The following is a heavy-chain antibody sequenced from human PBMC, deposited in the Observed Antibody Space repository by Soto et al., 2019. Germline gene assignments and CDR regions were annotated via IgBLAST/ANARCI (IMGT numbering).Heavy chain of an antibody. D-gene: IGHD3-3*01. CDR2: ISGSGGST. V-gene: IGHV3-23*01. CDR1: GFTFSSYA. J-gene: IGHJ5*02. CDR3: AKAPYYDFWSGSPRFDP. Sequence: GGSLRLSCAASGFTFSSYAMSWVRQAPGKGLEWVSAISGSGGSTYYADSVKGRFTISRDNSKNTLYLQMNSLRAEDTAVYYCAKAPYYDFWSGSPRFDPWGQGTLVTVSS.